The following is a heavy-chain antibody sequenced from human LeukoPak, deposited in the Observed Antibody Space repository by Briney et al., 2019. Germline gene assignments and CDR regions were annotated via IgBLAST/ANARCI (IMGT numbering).Heavy chain of an antibody. CDR3: ARLEPYYYGSGSSLFDY. CDR2: IYYSGST. Sequence: SETLSLTCTVSGGSISSYYWSWIRQPPGKGLEWIGYIYYSGSTYYNPSLKSRVTISVDTSKNQFSLKLSSVTAADTAVYYCARLEPYYYGSGSSLFDYWGQGTLVTVSS. V-gene: IGHV4-59*04. D-gene: IGHD3-10*01. J-gene: IGHJ4*02. CDR1: GGSISSYY.